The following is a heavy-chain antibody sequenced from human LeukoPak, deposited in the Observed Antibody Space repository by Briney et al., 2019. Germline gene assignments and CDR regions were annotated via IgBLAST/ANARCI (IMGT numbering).Heavy chain of an antibody. V-gene: IGHV3-15*01. CDR3: TTEKIETNGWFYRSFDY. J-gene: IGHJ4*02. CDR1: GLTFTNAW. Sequence: GGSLRLSCAASGLTFTNAWVNWVRQAPGKGLEWVGRINNTSDGGTTDYAAPVKGRFTISRDDSKNTVYLQLSSLKIEDTAVYFCTTEKIETNGWFYRSFDYWGQGTLVTVSP. CDR2: INNTSDGGTT. D-gene: IGHD6-19*01.